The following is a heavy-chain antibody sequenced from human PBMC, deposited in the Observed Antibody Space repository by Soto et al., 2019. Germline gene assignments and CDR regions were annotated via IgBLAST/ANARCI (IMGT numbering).Heavy chain of an antibody. Sequence: GGSLRLSCAASGFTFSSYAMSWVRQAPGKGLEWVSAISGSGGSTYYADSVKGRFTISRDNSKNTLYLQMNSLRAEDTAVYYCAKPDYDYIWGSYPLPGAFDYWGQGTLVTVSS. D-gene: IGHD3-16*01. CDR1: GFTFSSYA. CDR3: AKPDYDYIWGSYPLPGAFDY. J-gene: IGHJ4*02. CDR2: ISGSGGST. V-gene: IGHV3-23*01.